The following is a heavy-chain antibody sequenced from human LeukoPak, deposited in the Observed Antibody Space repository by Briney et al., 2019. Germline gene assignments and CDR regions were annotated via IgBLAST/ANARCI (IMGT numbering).Heavy chain of an antibody. V-gene: IGHV1-18*01. D-gene: IGHD6-13*01. CDR2: ISAYNGNT. CDR1: GYTFTSYG. Sequence: ASVTVSCKASGYTFTSYGISWVRQAPGQGREWMGWISAYNGNTNYAQKLQGRVTMTTDTSTSTAYMELRSLRSDDTPVYYCARVGDSSSWYGYYYYYMDVWGKGTTVTVSS. J-gene: IGHJ6*03. CDR3: ARVGDSSSWYGYYYYYMDV.